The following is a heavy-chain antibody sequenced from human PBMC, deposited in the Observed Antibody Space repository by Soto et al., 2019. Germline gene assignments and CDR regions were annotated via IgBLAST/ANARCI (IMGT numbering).Heavy chain of an antibody. CDR2: IYYSGST. D-gene: IGHD3-10*02. J-gene: IGHJ2*01. CDR3: VFFFKMKTEYELFARSRHSLLNRSSDL. V-gene: IGHV4-59*01. Sequence: PGKGLEWIGYIYYSGSTNYNPSLKSRVTISVDKSKNQFSLKLSSVTAADTAEYYCVFFFKMKTEYELFARSRHSLLNRSSDL.